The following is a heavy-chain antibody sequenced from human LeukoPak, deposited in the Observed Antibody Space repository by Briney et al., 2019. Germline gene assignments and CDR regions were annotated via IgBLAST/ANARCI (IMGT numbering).Heavy chain of an antibody. D-gene: IGHD3-22*01. CDR2: INPSGGST. CDR1: GYTFTSYY. J-gene: IGHJ4*02. Sequence: GASVKVSCKASGYTFTSYYMHWVRQAPGQGLEWMGIINPSGGSTSYAQKFQGRVTMTRDTSTSTVYMELSSLRSEDTAVYYCARVPRGGSGYYYFDYWGQGTLVTVSS. CDR3: ARVPRGGSGYYYFDY. V-gene: IGHV1-46*01.